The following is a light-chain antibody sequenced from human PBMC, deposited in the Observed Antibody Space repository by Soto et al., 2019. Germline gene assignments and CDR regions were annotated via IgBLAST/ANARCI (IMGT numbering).Light chain of an antibody. CDR3: QVWDSSSDQWV. J-gene: IGLJ3*02. CDR2: EDS. Sequence: SYELTQPPSVSVAPGQTARITCGGNNIRSKSVHWYQQKPGQAPILVVYEDSDRPSGIPERISGSNSGNTATLTISRVEAGDEAQYYCQVWDSSSDQWVFGGGT. CDR1: NIRSKS. V-gene: IGLV3-21*02.